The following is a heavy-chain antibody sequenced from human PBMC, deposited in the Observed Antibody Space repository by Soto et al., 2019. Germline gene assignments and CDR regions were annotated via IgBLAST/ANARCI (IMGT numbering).Heavy chain of an antibody. CDR1: GFICGSYD. J-gene: IGHJ3*02. CDR3: AKATATGGGAFDI. D-gene: IGHD2-8*02. Sequence: EVQMFETGGGLAQPGGSLRLSCAASGFICGSYDMSWVRQAPGKGLEWVSTILVDGRTFYVDSVKGRFTISRDSSQNTVHLQMNSLTAGDTALYYCAKATATGGGAFDICGQGTKVTVSS. CDR2: ILVDGRT. V-gene: IGHV3-23*01.